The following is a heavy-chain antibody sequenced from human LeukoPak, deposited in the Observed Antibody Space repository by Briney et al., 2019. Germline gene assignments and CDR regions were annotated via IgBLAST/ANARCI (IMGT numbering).Heavy chain of an antibody. J-gene: IGHJ5*01. Sequence: GESLKSSSQASGYIFTSRCSGWVRQVPGKGLEWMGMINPGDSAARYSPSFRGQVTMSVAKSINTAQLQWSSLKASDSAIYYCGRAAAPDMWEYVWLDVCDPAPLVTVSS. D-gene: IGHD1-26*01. CDR2: INPGDSAA. V-gene: IGHV5-51*02. CDR1: GYIFTSRC. CDR3: GRAAAPDMWEYVWLDV.